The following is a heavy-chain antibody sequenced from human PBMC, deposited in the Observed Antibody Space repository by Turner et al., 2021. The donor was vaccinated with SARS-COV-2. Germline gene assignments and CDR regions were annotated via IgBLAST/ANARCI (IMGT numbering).Heavy chain of an antibody. CDR1: GDSITRRSFY. J-gene: IGHJ5*02. CDR2: LYYGGAT. CDR3: ARGISSSSRYFNWFDP. D-gene: IGHD6-13*01. V-gene: IGHV4-39*01. Sequence: QLQLQESGPGVVNPSETLSLTCSVSGDSITRRSFYWGWIRQSPGKGLELLGSLYYGGATYYNPSLNNRVTVSVDTSKNQFSLRLTSVTAADTAVYSCARGISSSSRYFNWFDPWGQGTLVTVSS.